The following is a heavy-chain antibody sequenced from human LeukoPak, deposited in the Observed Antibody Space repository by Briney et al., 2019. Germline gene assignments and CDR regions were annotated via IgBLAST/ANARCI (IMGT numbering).Heavy chain of an antibody. CDR2: INHSGST. CDR3: ARDWFHAIDY. CDR1: GGSFSGYY. Sequence: SETLSLTCAVYGGSFSGYYWSWIRQPPGKGLEWIGEINHSGSTNYNPSLKSRVTISVDTSKNQFSLKLSSVTAADTAVYYCARDWFHAIDYWGQGTLVTVSS. J-gene: IGHJ4*02. D-gene: IGHD2/OR15-2a*01. V-gene: IGHV4-34*01.